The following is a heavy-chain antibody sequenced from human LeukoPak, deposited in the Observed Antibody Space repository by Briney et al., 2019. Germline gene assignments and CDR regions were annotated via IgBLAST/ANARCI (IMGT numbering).Heavy chain of an antibody. J-gene: IGHJ4*02. CDR1: GYTFTGYY. Sequence: ASVKVSCKASGYTFTGYYMHWVRQAPGQGLEWMGIINPSGGSTSYAQKFQGRVTMTRDTSTSTVYMELSSLRSEDTAVYYCATWLTYYYDSSGYPPANYWGQGTLVTVSS. CDR2: INPSGGST. CDR3: ATWLTYYYDSSGYPPANY. D-gene: IGHD3-22*01. V-gene: IGHV1-46*01.